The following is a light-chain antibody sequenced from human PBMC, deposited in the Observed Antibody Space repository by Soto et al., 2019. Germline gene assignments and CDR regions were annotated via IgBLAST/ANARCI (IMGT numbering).Light chain of an antibody. V-gene: IGKV3-15*01. CDR3: QPYNSYSRT. J-gene: IGKJ1*01. CDR1: QTVSTS. CDR2: GAS. Sequence: IGMKQSPATLSVSPGERATLSCRASQTVSTSLAWYQQKPGRAPRLLIYGASTRASGVPARFSGSGSETEFTLTISSLQPDDSATYYCQPYNSYSRTFGQGTKVDI.